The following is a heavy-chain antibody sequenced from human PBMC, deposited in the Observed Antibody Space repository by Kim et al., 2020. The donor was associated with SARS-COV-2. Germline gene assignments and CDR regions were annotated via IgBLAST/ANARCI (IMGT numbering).Heavy chain of an antibody. V-gene: IGHV3-7*03. CDR1: GFTFSSYW. CDR2: IKQDGSEK. Sequence: GGSLRLSCAASGFTFSSYWMSWVRQAPGKGLEWVANIKQDGSEKYYVDSVKGRFTISRDNAKNSLYLQMNSLRAEDTAVYYCARDPSPEYYYDSSGYYWGQGTLVTVSS. D-gene: IGHD3-22*01. J-gene: IGHJ4*02. CDR3: ARDPSPEYYYDSSGYY.